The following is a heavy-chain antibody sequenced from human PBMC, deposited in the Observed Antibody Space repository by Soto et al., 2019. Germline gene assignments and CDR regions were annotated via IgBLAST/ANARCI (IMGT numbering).Heavy chain of an antibody. CDR3: ARTGYGHHFDY. V-gene: IGHV4-59*01. Sequence: PSQTLSLTCTVSGGSISHYHWCWIRQSPGKGLEFIGYTHDSGIINYNPSLMSRVAISLDTSKNQFSLKLTSVTAADTALYYCARTGYGHHFDYLGRGTLVTGSS. CDR2: THDSGII. J-gene: IGHJ4*02. CDR1: GGSISHYH. D-gene: IGHD5-18*01.